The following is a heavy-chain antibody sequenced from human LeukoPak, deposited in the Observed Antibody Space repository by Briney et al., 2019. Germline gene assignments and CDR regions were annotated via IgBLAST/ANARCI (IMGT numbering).Heavy chain of an antibody. Sequence: SETLSLTCTVSGGSIISSDYHWGWVRQPPGKGLEWIGTISYSGNTDYNPSLRSRVAVSVDTSNNQFSLRLSSVTAADTAVYYCARGLKAVAGTDNWFDPWGQGTLVTVSS. CDR1: GGSIISSDYH. J-gene: IGHJ5*02. CDR3: ARGLKAVAGTDNWFDP. CDR2: ISYSGNT. D-gene: IGHD6-19*01. V-gene: IGHV4-39*01.